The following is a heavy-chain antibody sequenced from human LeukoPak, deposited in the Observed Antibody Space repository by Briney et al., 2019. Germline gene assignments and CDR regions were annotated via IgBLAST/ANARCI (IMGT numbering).Heavy chain of an antibody. CDR2: LFPDGNT. CDR3: ARANPVYGDFDY. J-gene: IGHJ4*02. V-gene: IGHV3-53*01. CDR1: GLAVSDNY. D-gene: IGHD4-17*01. Sequence: PGGSLRLSCAVSGLAVSDNYMSWVRQAPGKGLEWVSLLFPDGNTHYSDSVQGRLSISRDNSRNTLYLDRSSLRTEDTAVYFCARANPVYGDFDYWGQGTLVTVSS.